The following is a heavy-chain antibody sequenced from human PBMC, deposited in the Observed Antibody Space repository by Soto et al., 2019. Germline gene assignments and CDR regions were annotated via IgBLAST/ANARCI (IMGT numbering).Heavy chain of an antibody. J-gene: IGHJ5*02. CDR1: SGSISSYY. CDR2: IYYSGST. Sequence: SETLSLTCTVSSGSISSYYWNWIRQPPGKGLEWIGYIYYSGSTNYNPSLKSRVTISVDTSKNQFSLKLSSVTAADTAVYYCARTEGVGANNWFDPWGQGTLVTVSS. CDR3: ARTEGVGANNWFDP. D-gene: IGHD1-26*01. V-gene: IGHV4-59*01.